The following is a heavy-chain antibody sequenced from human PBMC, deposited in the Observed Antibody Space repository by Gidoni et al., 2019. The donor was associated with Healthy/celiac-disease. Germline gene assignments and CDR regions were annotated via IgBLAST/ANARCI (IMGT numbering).Heavy chain of an antibody. J-gene: IGHJ4*02. Sequence: EVQLVESGGGLVQPGGSLKLSCAASGFTFSGSAMHWVRQAPGKGLEWVGRSRSKANSYATSYAASVKGRFTISRDDSKNTAYLQMNSLKTEDTAVYYCTRRGGGSSDDWGQGTLVTVSS. V-gene: IGHV3-73*02. CDR1: GFTFSGSA. D-gene: IGHD1-26*01. CDR2: SRSKANSYAT. CDR3: TRRGGGSSDD.